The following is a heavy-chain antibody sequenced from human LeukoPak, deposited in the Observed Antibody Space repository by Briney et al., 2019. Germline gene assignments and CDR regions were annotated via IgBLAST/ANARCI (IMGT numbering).Heavy chain of an antibody. J-gene: IGHJ4*02. CDR1: GFTYYDYG. CDR2: IYWNGGST. V-gene: IGHV3-20*04. Sequence: PGGSLRLSCAASGFTYYDYGMRWVRQAPGKGLEWVSGIYWNGGSTVYADSVKGRFTLDRDNAKNSLYLQMNSLRAEDTALYYCAREKPFYDSSGYYYPIAFDYWGQGTLVTVSS. CDR3: AREKPFYDSSGYYYPIAFDY. D-gene: IGHD3-22*01.